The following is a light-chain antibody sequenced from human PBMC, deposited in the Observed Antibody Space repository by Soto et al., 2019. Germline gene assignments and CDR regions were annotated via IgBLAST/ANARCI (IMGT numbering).Light chain of an antibody. CDR3: QKGHNWPLT. CDR2: SAS. J-gene: IGKJ2*01. Sequence: EIAMTQSPATLSVSPGERATLSCRASQSISTELAWYQQIPGQPPRLLIYSASTRATGVPARFTGSGSGSEFTLTISGLQSEDFAISYCQKGHNWPLTFGQGTRLEI. CDR1: QSISTE. V-gene: IGKV3-15*01.